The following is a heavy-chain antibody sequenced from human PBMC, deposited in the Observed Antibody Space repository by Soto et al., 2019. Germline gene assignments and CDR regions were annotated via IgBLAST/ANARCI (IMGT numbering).Heavy chain of an antibody. CDR2: IIPIFGTA. CDR1: GGTFSSYA. V-gene: IGHV1-69*13. CDR3: ARDLGSGWYNY. Sequence: ASVKVSCKASGGTFSSYAISWVRQAPGQGLEWMGGIIPIFGTANYAQNFQGRVTIAADESTNTAYMELSSLRSEDTAVYYCARDLGSGWYNYWGQGTLVTVSS. D-gene: IGHD6-19*01. J-gene: IGHJ4*02.